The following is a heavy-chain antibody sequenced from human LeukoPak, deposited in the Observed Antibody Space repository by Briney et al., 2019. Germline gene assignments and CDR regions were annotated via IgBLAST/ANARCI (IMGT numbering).Heavy chain of an antibody. Sequence: ASVKVSCKASGYTFTSYYMHWVRQAPGQRLEWMGWINAGNGNTKYSQKFQGRVTITRDTSASTAYMELSSLRSEDTAVYYCAGQHPGYYYHGMDVWGQGTTVTVSS. CDR2: INAGNGNT. J-gene: IGHJ6*02. D-gene: IGHD2-21*01. CDR1: GYTFTSYY. V-gene: IGHV1-3*01. CDR3: AGQHPGYYYHGMDV.